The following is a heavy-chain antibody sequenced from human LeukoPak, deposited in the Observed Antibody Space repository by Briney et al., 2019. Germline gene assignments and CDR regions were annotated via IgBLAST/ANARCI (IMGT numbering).Heavy chain of an antibody. V-gene: IGHV3-33*01. CDR2: IWCDRSEK. Sequence: QSGRSLRLSCAASGFTFSTYAMHWVRQAPGKGLEWVAMIWCDRSEKYYGDSVKGRFTISRDNSKNTLFLQMNSLRAEDTAVYYCASDRDSRTYYIEYWGQGTLVTVSS. CDR1: GFTFSTYA. D-gene: IGHD3-22*01. J-gene: IGHJ4*02. CDR3: ASDRDSRTYYIEY.